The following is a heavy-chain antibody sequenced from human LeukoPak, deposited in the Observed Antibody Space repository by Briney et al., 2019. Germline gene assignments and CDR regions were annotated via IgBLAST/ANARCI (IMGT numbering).Heavy chain of an antibody. CDR3: ARESGSGSYRGENWFDP. CDR2: IYYSGST. D-gene: IGHD1-26*01. Sequence: SETLSLTCTVSGGSISSSSYYWGWIRQPPGKGLEWIGSIYYSGSTYYNPSLKSRVTISVDTSKNQCSLKLSSVTAADTAVYYCARESGSGSYRGENWFDPWGQGTLVTVSS. V-gene: IGHV4-39*07. J-gene: IGHJ5*02. CDR1: GGSISSSSYY.